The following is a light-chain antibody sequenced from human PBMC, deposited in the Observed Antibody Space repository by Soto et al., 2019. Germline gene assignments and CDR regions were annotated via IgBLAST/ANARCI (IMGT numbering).Light chain of an antibody. CDR1: SSNIGAGYD. CDR3: QSYDSSLSGRGVV. J-gene: IGLJ2*01. CDR2: GNS. Sequence: QSVLTQPPSVSGAPGQRVTISCTGSSSNIGAGYDVHWYQQLPGTAPKLLIYGNSNRPSGVPDRFSGSKSGTSASLAITGLQAEDEADYYCQSYDSSLSGRGVVFGGGTKLTVX. V-gene: IGLV1-40*01.